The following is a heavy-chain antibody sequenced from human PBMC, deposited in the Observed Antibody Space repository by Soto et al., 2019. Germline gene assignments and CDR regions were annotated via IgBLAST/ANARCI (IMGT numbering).Heavy chain of an antibody. Sequence: GGSLRLSCEASGFTFSTYWLSWIRQAQGQGLEWVGNIKPDGSQRYIVNSVQGRFTTSRDNARNSEYLQMNSLRVEDTAVYYFVRDGHSGGHFDSWGQGALVTVSS. CDR1: GFTFSTYW. D-gene: IGHD5-12*01. J-gene: IGHJ4*02. CDR3: VRDGHSGGHFDS. V-gene: IGHV3-7*01. CDR2: IKPDGSQR.